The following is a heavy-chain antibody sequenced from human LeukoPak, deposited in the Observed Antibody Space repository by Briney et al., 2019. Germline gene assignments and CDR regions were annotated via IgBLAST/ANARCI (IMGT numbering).Heavy chain of an antibody. D-gene: IGHD3-10*01. CDR1: GGSFSGYY. Sequence: PSETLSLTCAVYGGSFSGYYWSWIRQPPGKGLEWIGEINHSGSTNYNPSLKSRVTISVDTSKNQFSLKLSSVTAADTAVYFCARGFGSGSYTMRDYWGQGTLVTVSS. CDR3: ARGFGSGSYTMRDY. V-gene: IGHV4-34*01. J-gene: IGHJ4*02. CDR2: INHSGST.